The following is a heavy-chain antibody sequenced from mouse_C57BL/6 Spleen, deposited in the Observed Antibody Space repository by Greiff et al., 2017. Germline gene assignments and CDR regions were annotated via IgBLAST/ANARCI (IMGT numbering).Heavy chain of an antibody. Sequence: EVKLVESGGGLVKPGGSLKLSCAASGFTFSSYAMSWVRQTPEKRLEWVATISDGGSYTYYPDNVKGRFTISRDKAKNNLYLQMSHLKSEDTAMYYCARGPSNYAMDYWGQGTSVTVSS. V-gene: IGHV5-4*03. CDR2: ISDGGSYT. CDR1: GFTFSSYA. J-gene: IGHJ4*01. CDR3: ARGPSNYAMDY.